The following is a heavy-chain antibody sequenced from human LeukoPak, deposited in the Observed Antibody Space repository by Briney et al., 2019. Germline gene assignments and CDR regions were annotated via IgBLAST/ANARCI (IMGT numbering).Heavy chain of an antibody. CDR3: ARDSPSSSSFAYDY. CDR2: ILLDGSEK. J-gene: IGHJ4*02. D-gene: IGHD6-13*01. Sequence: GESLKISCAASGFTFRDYWMSWVRQAPGKGLEWVANILLDGSEKYYVDSAKGRFTISRDNDQNSLYLQMNSLRVEDTAVYYCARDSPSSSSFAYDYWGQGALVTVSS. CDR1: GFTFRDYW. V-gene: IGHV3-7*01.